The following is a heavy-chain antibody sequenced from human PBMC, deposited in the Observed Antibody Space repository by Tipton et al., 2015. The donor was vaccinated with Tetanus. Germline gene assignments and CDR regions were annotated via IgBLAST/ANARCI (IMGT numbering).Heavy chain of an antibody. CDR3: ARRSLTNYGLDV. D-gene: IGHD1-1*01. V-gene: IGHV3-74*01. Sequence: SLRLSCAASGFTSESHYMHWVRQTPGKGLLWISRINPDGRRTNYADSVKGRFTISRNNAKNTVYLQMNSLRAEDTAVYFCARRSLTNYGLDVWSQGTPVTVSS. J-gene: IGHJ6*02. CDR1: GFTSESHY. CDR2: INPDGRRT.